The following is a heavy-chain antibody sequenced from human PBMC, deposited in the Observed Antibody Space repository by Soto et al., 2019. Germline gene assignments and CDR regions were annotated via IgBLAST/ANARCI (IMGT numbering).Heavy chain of an antibody. Sequence: GGNPRLSSVASGFTFDSHGMHWVRQAPGKGLEWVAVISYDGSNEYYADSVKGRFTISRDNSKNTLYLQMDSLRLEYTDVYDCAKERTVAGDFDYCGHAT. CDR3: AKERTVAGDFDY. J-gene: IGHJ4*01. CDR2: ISYDGSNE. CDR1: GFTFDSHG. D-gene: IGHD6-19*01. V-gene: IGHV3-30*18.